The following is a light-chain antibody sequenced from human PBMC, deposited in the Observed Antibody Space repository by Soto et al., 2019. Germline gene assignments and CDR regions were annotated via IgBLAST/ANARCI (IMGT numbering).Light chain of an antibody. Sequence: QSVLTQPPSASATPGQRVTISCSGSSSSLGRNTVDWYQQLPGTAPKLLVYSNNQRPSGVPDRFSGSKSGTSGSLAISGLQSEDEADYYCAAWDVSLNGWVFGGGTQLTVL. CDR1: SSSLGRNT. V-gene: IGLV1-44*01. CDR3: AAWDVSLNGWV. J-gene: IGLJ3*02. CDR2: SNN.